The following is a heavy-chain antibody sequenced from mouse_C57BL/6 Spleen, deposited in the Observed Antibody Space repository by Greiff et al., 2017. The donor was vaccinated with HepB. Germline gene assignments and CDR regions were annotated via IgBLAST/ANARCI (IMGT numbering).Heavy chain of an antibody. CDR2: IYPGDGDT. Sequence: VQLQQSGPELVKPGASVKISCKASGYAFSSSWMNWVKQRPGKGLEWIGRIYPGDGDTNYNGKFKGKATLTADKSSSTAYMQLSSLTSEDSAVYFCARGQLRLDGFAYWGQGTLVTVSA. CDR3: ARGQLRLDGFAY. D-gene: IGHD3-2*02. J-gene: IGHJ3*01. CDR1: GYAFSSSW. V-gene: IGHV1-82*01.